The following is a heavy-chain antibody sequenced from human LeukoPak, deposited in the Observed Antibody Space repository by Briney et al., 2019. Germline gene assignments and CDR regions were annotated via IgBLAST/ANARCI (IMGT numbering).Heavy chain of an antibody. CDR1: GYTFTSYD. CDR2: MNPNSGNT. Sequence: ASVKVSCKASGYTFTSYDINWVRQVTGQGLEWMGWMNPNSGNTGYAQKFQGRVTMTRNTSISTAYMELSSLRSEDTAVYYCARGLRPNYYYYMDVWGKGTTVTVSS. J-gene: IGHJ6*03. CDR3: ARGLRPNYYYYMDV. D-gene: IGHD4-17*01. V-gene: IGHV1-8*01.